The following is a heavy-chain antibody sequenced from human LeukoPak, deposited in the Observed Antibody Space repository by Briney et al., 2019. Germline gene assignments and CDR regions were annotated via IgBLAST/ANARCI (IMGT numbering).Heavy chain of an antibody. J-gene: IGHJ4*02. CDR1: GFTFDDYA. D-gene: IGHD4-23*01. CDR2: ISWNSGSI. V-gene: IGHV3-9*01. Sequence: PGGSLRLSCAASGFTFDDYAMHWVRQAPGKGLEWVSGISWNSGSIDYADSVKGRFTISRDNAKNSLYLQMNSLRAEDTAAYYCAKDDSYGGNSIFDYWGQGTLVTVSS. CDR3: AKDDSYGGNSIFDY.